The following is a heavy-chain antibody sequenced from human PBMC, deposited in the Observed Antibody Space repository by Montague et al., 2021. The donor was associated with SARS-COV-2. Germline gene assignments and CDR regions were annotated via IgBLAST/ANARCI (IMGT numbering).Heavy chain of an antibody. V-gene: IGHV4-34*01. CDR2: IHHGGST. CDR1: GGSFSTYS. D-gene: IGHD3-10*01. J-gene: IGHJ6*03. CDR3: ARLGDGVVPSPILGVGPYYSYYYMDV. Sequence: SETLSLTCAVHGGSFSTYSWSWIRQPPGKGLEWIGEIHHGGSTNYNLSLKSRVTISADTSKNQFSLKLTSVAAADTAVYYCARLGDGVVPSPILGVGPYYSYYYMDVWGKGTTVTVSS.